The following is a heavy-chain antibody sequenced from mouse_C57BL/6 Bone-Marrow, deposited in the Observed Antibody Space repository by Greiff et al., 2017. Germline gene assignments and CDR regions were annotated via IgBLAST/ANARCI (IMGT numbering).Heavy chain of an antibody. J-gene: IGHJ2*01. D-gene: IGHD1-1*01. V-gene: IGHV5-15*01. CDR2: ISNLAYSI. CDR1: GFTFSDYG. CDR3: ARHNYGSSFDY. Sequence: EVMLVESGGGLVQPGGSLKLSCAASGFTFSDYGMAWVRQAPRKGPEWVAFISNLAYSISYADTVTGRFTISRENAKNTLYLEMSSLRSEDTAMYYCARHNYGSSFDYWGQGTTLTVSS.